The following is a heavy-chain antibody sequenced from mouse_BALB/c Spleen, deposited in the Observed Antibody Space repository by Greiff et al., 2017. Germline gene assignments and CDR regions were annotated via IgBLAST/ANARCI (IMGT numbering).Heavy chain of an antibody. CDR2: ISSGGST. Sequence: EVKVEESGGGLVKPGGSLKLSCAASGFTFSSYAMSWVRQTPEKRLEWVASISSGGSTYYPDSVKGRFTISRDNARNILYLQMSSLRSGDTAMYYCAREGFITTVVYWYFDVWGAGTTVTVSS. V-gene: IGHV5-6-5*01. J-gene: IGHJ1*01. CDR3: AREGFITTVVYWYFDV. CDR1: GFTFSSYA. D-gene: IGHD1-1*01.